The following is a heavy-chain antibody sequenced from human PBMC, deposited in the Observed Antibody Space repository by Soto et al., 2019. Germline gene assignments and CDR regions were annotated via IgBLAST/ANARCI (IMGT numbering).Heavy chain of an antibody. D-gene: IGHD3-10*01. J-gene: IGHJ5*02. CDR1: GGTFSGYA. Sequence: SVKVSCKASGGTFSGYAISWVRQAPGQGLEWMGGIIPIFGTANYAQKFQGRVTITADESRSTAYMELSSLRSEDTAVYYCARDPPYYCSGGHNWFDPWGQGTLVTVSS. V-gene: IGHV1-69*13. CDR3: ARDPPYYCSGGHNWFDP. CDR2: IIPIFGTA.